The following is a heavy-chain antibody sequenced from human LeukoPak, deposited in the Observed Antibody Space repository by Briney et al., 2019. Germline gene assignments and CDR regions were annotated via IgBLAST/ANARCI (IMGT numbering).Heavy chain of an antibody. V-gene: IGHV1-18*01. CDR3: ATDDNWNYMGYFDY. J-gene: IGHJ4*02. Sequence: ASVKVSCKASGYTFTSYGISWVRRAPGQGLEWMGWISAYNGNTNYAQKLQGRVIMTTDTSTSTAYMELRSLRSDDTAVYYCATDDNWNYMGYFDYWGQGTLVSVSS. CDR1: GYTFTSYG. D-gene: IGHD1-7*01. CDR2: ISAYNGNT.